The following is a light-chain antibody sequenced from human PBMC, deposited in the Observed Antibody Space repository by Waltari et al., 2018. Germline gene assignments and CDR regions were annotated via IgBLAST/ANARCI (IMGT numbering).Light chain of an antibody. Sequence: DIQMTQSPSYLSASVGDRVNITCRASQSISSYLNWYQQKPGKAPKLLIYAASSLQSGVPSRFSGSGSGTDFTLTISSLQPEDFATYYCQQSYSTPRTFGQGTKVEIK. V-gene: IGKV1-39*01. CDR3: QQSYSTPRT. CDR1: QSISSY. J-gene: IGKJ1*01. CDR2: AAS.